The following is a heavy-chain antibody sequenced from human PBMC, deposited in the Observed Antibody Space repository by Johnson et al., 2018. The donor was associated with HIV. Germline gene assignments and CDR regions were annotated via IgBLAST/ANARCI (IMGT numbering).Heavy chain of an antibody. CDR1: GFTFDDYA. CDR3: ARRDDIRNGAFDI. CDR2: INWNGGST. D-gene: IGHD3-22*01. J-gene: IGHJ3*02. V-gene: IGHV3-20*04. Sequence: VQLVESGGGVVQPGGSLRLSCGVSGFTFDDYAMSWVRQTPGKGLEWVSGINWNGGSTGYADSVKGRFTISRDNAKNSLYLQMNSLRAEDTAVYYCARRDDIRNGAFDIWGQGTMVTVSS.